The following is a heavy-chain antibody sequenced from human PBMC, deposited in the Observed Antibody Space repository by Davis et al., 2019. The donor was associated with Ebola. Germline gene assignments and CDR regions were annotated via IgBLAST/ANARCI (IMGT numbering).Heavy chain of an antibody. CDR1: GGSFSGYY. Sequence: GSLRLSCAVYGGSFSGYYWSWIRQPPGKGLEWIGGINHSESTNYNPSLKSRVTISVDTSKNQFSLKLSSVTAADTAVYYCAREQLWLKLGFDPWGQGTLVTVSS. CDR3: AREQLWLKLGFDP. V-gene: IGHV4-34*01. D-gene: IGHD5-18*01. CDR2: INHSEST. J-gene: IGHJ5*02.